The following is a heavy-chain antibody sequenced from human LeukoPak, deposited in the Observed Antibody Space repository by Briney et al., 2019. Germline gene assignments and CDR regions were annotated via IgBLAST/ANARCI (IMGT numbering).Heavy chain of an antibody. CDR1: GFTFTSSA. CDR2: IVVGSGNT. V-gene: IGHV1-58*02. D-gene: IGHD3-10*01. Sequence: SVKVSCKASGFTFTSSAMQWVRQARGQRLEWIGWIVVGSGNTNYAQKFQERVTITRDMSTRTAYMELSSLRSEDTAVYYCAAGFAPEGYYYYGMDVWGQGTTVTVSS. J-gene: IGHJ6*02. CDR3: AAGFAPEGYYYYGMDV.